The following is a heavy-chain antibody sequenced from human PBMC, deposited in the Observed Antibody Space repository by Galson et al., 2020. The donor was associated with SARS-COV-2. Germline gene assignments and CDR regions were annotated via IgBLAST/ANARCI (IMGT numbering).Heavy chain of an antibody. CDR2: ISGSGGST. CDR3: AKYVPAFSWELLSAGPESIFDY. J-gene: IGHJ4*02. V-gene: IGHV3-23*01. D-gene: IGHD1-26*01. CDR1: GFTFSSYA. Sequence: GGSLRLSCAASGFTFSSYAMSWVRQAPGKGLEWVSAISGSGGSTYYADSVKGRFTISRDNSKNTLYLQMNSLRAEDTAVYYCAKYVPAFSWELLSAGPESIFDYWGQGTLVTVAS.